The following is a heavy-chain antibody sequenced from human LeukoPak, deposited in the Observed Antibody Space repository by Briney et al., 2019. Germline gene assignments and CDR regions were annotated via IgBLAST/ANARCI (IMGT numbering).Heavy chain of an antibody. CDR2: ISYDGSEK. Sequence: PGGSLRLSCAASGFTFSSYAIHWVRQAPGKGLEWVAVISYDGSEKYYADSVKGRFTISRDNSKNTLYLQMNSLRAEDTAVYYCARTIVVVVAATPSLWFDPWGQGTLVTVSS. CDR1: GFTFSSYA. V-gene: IGHV3-30-3*01. D-gene: IGHD2-15*01. CDR3: ARTIVVVVAATPSLWFDP. J-gene: IGHJ5*02.